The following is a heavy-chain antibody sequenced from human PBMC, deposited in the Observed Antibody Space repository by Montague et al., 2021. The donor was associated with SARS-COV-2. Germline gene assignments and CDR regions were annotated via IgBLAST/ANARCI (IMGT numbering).Heavy chain of an antibody. CDR2: INHSGSS. J-gene: IGHJ4*02. CDR1: GGSFSSYY. CDR3: ARLAYCGADCFSGWEIFFDS. V-gene: IGHV4-34*01. Sequence: SETLSLTCAVSGGSFSSYYWSWIRQPPGKGLEWIAEINHSGSSXXXPXXXXRVTMSVDTSKNQFSLKLNSVTVADTAVYYCARLAYCGADCFSGWEIFFDSWGQGTLVTVSS. D-gene: IGHD2-21*02.